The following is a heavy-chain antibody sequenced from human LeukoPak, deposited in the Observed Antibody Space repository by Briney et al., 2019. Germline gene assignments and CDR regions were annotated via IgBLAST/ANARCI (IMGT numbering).Heavy chain of an antibody. D-gene: IGHD4-23*01. CDR3: ARGNLRWADFDY. V-gene: IGHV1-2*02. J-gene: IGHJ4*02. CDR1: GYTFTGYY. Sequence: ASVKVSCKASGYTFTGYYMRWVRQAPGQGLEWMGWINPNSGGTNYAQKFQGRVTMTRDTSISTAYMELSSLRSEDTAVYYCARGNLRWADFDYWGQGTLVTVSS. CDR2: INPNSGGT.